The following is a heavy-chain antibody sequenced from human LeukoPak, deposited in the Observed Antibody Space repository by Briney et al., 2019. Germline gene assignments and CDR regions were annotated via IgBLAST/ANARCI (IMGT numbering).Heavy chain of an antibody. CDR3: ARTLVITGDAFDI. CDR2: ISSSSSYI. V-gene: IGHV3-21*01. J-gene: IGHJ3*02. Sequence: GGSLRLSCAASGFTFSSYEMNWVRQAPGKGLEWVSSISSSSSYIYYADSVKGRFTISRDNAKNSLYLQMNSLRAEDTAVYYCARTLVITGDAFDIWGQGTMVTVSS. D-gene: IGHD3-16*01. CDR1: GFTFSSYE.